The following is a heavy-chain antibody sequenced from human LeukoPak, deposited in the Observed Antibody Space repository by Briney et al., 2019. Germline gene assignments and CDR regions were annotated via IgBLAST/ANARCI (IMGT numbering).Heavy chain of an antibody. CDR3: VRGAYSSRSIDY. J-gene: IGHJ4*02. Sequence: SETLSLTCAVYGGSFSGYYWSWIRQPPGKGLEWIGEVNHSGSTNYNPSLKSRVTISVDTSKNQFSLKLSSVTAADTAVYYCVRGAYSSRSIDYWGQGALVAVSS. V-gene: IGHV4-34*01. CDR1: GGSFSGYY. D-gene: IGHD6-13*01. CDR2: VNHSGST.